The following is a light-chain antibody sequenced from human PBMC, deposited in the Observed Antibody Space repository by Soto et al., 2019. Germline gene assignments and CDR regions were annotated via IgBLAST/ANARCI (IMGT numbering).Light chain of an antibody. Sequence: ESVLTQSPATLSLSSGERATLSCRASQSVSNFLAWYQQKPGQPPRLLIYDASIRAAGFPARFSGSGSGTDFTLTINNLEPEDFAVYFCQQRSSWPLTFGGGTKVDSK. V-gene: IGKV3-11*01. CDR1: QSVSNF. CDR2: DAS. J-gene: IGKJ4*01. CDR3: QQRSSWPLT.